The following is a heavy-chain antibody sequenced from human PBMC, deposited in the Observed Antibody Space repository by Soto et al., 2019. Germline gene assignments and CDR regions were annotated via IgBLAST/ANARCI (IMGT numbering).Heavy chain of an antibody. D-gene: IGHD3-3*01. V-gene: IGHV1-18*04. Sequence: ASVMVSCTAAGSSYTRYVNSWMPQATGQGLEWMGWSRTYNDNTNYAQKIQGRVTMTPDTSTSTAYMELRSLRSDDKAVYYCARDRGITIFGVVKPYYYYGMDVWGQGTTVTVSS. CDR1: GSSYTRYV. CDR3: ARDRGITIFGVVKPYYYYGMDV. J-gene: IGHJ6*02. CDR2: SRTYNDNT.